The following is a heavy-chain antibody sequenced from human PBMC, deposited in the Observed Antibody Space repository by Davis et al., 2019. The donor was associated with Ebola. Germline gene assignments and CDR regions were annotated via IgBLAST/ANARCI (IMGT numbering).Heavy chain of an antibody. CDR1: GGSISSGGYY. J-gene: IGHJ4*02. D-gene: IGHD3-3*01. CDR2: IYYSGST. V-gene: IGHV4-31*03. Sequence: TLSLTCTVSGGSISSGGYYWSWIRRHPGKGLEWIGYIYYSGSTYYNPSLKSRVTISVDTSKNQFSLKLSSVTAADTAVYYCARARFLEWLLDYWGQGTLVTVSS. CDR3: ARARFLEWLLDY.